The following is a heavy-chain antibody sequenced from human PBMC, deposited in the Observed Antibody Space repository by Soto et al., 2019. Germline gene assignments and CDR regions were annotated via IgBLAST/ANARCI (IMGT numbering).Heavy chain of an antibody. CDR1: GYSFTSYW. CDR3: ARQDPFGSDYYGMDV. J-gene: IGHJ6*02. CDR2: IYPGDSDT. V-gene: IGHV5-51*01. Sequence: GESLKISCNGSGYSFTSYWIGWVRQMPGKGLEWMGIIYPGDSDTRYSPSFQGQVTISADKSISTAYLQWSSLKASDTAMYYCARQDPFGSDYYGMDVWGQGTTVPVS. D-gene: IGHD3-10*01.